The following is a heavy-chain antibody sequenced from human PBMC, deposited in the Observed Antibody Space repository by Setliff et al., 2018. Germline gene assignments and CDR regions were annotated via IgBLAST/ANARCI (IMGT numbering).Heavy chain of an antibody. J-gene: IGHJ4*01. CDR1: GISISSGHY. CDR3: RFWSGYYKNDY. CDR2: IYHKGRT. V-gene: IGHV4-38-2*01. Sequence: PSETLSLTCGVSGISISSGHYWGWIRQPPGKGLEWIATIYHKGRTYYNPSLDSRVTISVDTSKNQFSLKLSSVTAADTAVYYCRFWSGYYKNDYWGQGTLVTVSS. D-gene: IGHD3-3*01.